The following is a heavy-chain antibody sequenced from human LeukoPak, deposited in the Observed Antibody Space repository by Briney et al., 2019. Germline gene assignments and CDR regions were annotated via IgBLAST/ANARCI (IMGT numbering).Heavy chain of an antibody. Sequence: GGSLRLSCAASGFTFSSYAMSWVRQAPGKGLEWVSAISGSGGSTYYADSVKGRFTISRDNSKNTLYLQMNSLRAEDTAVYYCARVINDRSGYHSDGGYFDYWGQGTLVSVSS. J-gene: IGHJ4*02. CDR3: ARVINDRSGYHSDGGYFDY. D-gene: IGHD3-22*01. CDR1: GFTFSSYA. CDR2: ISGSGGST. V-gene: IGHV3-23*01.